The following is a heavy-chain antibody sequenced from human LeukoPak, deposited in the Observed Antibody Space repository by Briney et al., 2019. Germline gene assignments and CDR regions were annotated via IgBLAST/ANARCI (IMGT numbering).Heavy chain of an antibody. CDR1: GYSFTSYW. CDR2: IYPGDSDT. J-gene: IGHJ4*02. Sequence: GESLKISCKGSGYSFTSYWIGWVRQMPGKGLEWMGIIYPGDSDTRYSPSFQGQVTISADKSISTAYLRWSSLKASDTAMYYCARGGYCSSTSCYWDFDYWGQGTLVTVSS. CDR3: ARGGYCSSTSCYWDFDY. V-gene: IGHV5-51*01. D-gene: IGHD2-2*01.